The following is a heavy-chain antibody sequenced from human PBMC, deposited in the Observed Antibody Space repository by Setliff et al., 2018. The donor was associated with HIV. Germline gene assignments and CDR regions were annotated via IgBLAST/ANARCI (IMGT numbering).Heavy chain of an antibody. D-gene: IGHD3-22*01. Sequence: PSETLSLTCTVSGGAISSYYWSWIRQPPGKGLEWIGYIYYSGSTKYNPSLKSRVTISLDTSRNQFSLKLSSVIAADTAVYYCARAIGHYYDSSGYYLRTYFDHWGQGPRSPSPQ. V-gene: IGHV4-59*01. CDR3: ARAIGHYYDSSGYYLRTYFDH. CDR2: IYYSGST. CDR1: GGAISSYY. J-gene: IGHJ4*02.